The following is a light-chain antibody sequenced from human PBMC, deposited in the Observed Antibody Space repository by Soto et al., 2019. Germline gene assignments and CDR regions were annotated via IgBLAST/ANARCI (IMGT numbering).Light chain of an antibody. CDR1: QSVSNNF. CDR2: GAS. Sequence: EIVLTQSPGTLSLSRGERATLSCRASQSVSNNFLAWYQLKPGQAPRLLIYGASRRAAAIPDRFSGSGSGTDFTLSISRLEPEDFAVYYCHHYGNSLWTFGRGTKVDIK. V-gene: IGKV3-20*01. CDR3: HHYGNSLWT. J-gene: IGKJ1*01.